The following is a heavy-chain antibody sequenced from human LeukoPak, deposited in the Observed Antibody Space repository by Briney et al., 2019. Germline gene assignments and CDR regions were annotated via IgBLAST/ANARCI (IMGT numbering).Heavy chain of an antibody. J-gene: IGHJ4*02. CDR2: ISSSSSYI. V-gene: IGHV3-21*01. D-gene: IGHD2-15*01. CDR3: ARAEVGYYFDY. Sequence: GGSLRLSCAASGFTFSSYSMNWVRQAPGKGLEWVSSISSSSSYIYYADSVKGRFTISRDNAKNSLYLQMNSQRAENTAVYYCARAEVGYYFDYWGQGTLVTVSS. CDR1: GFTFSSYS.